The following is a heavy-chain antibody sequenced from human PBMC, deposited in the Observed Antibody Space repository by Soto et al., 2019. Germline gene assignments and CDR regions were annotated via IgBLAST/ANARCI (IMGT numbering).Heavy chain of an antibody. J-gene: IGHJ4*02. CDR1: GCSISSGGYF. D-gene: IGHD3-22*01. CDR3: ARAGLGPYYYDSSGYYDY. V-gene: IGHV4-30-2*01. CDR2: IYHSGST. Sequence: SETLSLTRAVSGCSISSGGYFWSWIRQPPGKGLEWIGYIYHSGSTYYNPSLKSRVTISVDRSKNQFSLKLSSVTAADTAVYYCARAGLGPYYYDSSGYYDYWGQGTLVTVSS.